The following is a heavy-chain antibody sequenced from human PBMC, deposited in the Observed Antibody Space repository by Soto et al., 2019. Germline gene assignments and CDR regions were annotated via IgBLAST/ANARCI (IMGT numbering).Heavy chain of an antibody. CDR2: IYYSGST. V-gene: IGHV4-59*01. D-gene: IGHD6-19*01. CDR3: ARNIAVAGTGMDV. J-gene: IGHJ6*02. CDR1: GGSISSYY. Sequence: SETLSLTCTVSGGSISSYYWSWIRQPPGKGLEWIGYIYYSGSTNYNPSLKSRVTISVDTSKNQFSLKLSSVTAADTAVYYCARNIAVAGTGMDVWGQGTTVTVSS.